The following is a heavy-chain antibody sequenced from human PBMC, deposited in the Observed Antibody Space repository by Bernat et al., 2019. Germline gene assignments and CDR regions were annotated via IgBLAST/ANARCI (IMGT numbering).Heavy chain of an antibody. J-gene: IGHJ6*02. CDR3: ARDGGGRGYDYDYYYGMDV. CDR2: IYYSGST. D-gene: IGHD5-12*01. CDR1: GGSISSGGYY. Sequence: QVQLQESGPGLVKPSQTLSLTCTVSGGSISSGGYYWSWIRQHPGKGLEWIGYIYYSGSTYYNPSLKSRVTISVDTSKNQFSLKLSSVTAAETAVYYCARDGGGRGYDYDYYYGMDVWGQGTTVTVSS. V-gene: IGHV4-31*03.